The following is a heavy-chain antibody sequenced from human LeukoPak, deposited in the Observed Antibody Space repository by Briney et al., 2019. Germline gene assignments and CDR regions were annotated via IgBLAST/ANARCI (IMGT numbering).Heavy chain of an antibody. CDR3: FGGSSPEDVH. CDR2: IKQDGSEK. D-gene: IGHD4-23*01. J-gene: IGHJ4*02. Sequence: GGSLRLSCAASGFTFSSYWMSWVRQAPGKGLELVANIKQDGSEKYYVDSVKGRFTISRDNAKNSLYLQMNSLRAEDTAVYYCFGGSSPEDVHWGQGTLVTVSS. V-gene: IGHV3-7*03. CDR1: GFTFSSYW.